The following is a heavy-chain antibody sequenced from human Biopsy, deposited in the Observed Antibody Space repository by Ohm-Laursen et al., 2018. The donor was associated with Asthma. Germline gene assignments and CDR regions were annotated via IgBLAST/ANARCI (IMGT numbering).Heavy chain of an antibody. CDR3: ARGDSSGWSHYYFDY. D-gene: IGHD6-19*01. J-gene: IGHJ4*02. CDR1: GFTFSSYA. CDR2: ISYDGSNK. Sequence: SLRLSCSASGFTFSSYAMSWVRQAPGKGLEWVAVISYDGSNKYYADSVKGRFTISRDFSKNTPHLQMHSLRVEDTAVYYCARGDSSGWSHYYFDYWGQGTLVTVSS. V-gene: IGHV3-30*03.